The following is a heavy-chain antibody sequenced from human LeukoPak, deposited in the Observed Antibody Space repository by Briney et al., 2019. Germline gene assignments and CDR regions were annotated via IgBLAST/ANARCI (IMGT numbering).Heavy chain of an antibody. Sequence: GGSLRLSCAASGFTFSTYGMHWVRQAPGKGLEWVAVIWYDGGIKYYADSVKGRFTISRDNSKNTLYLQMNSLRAEDTAVYNCARDRGSREDGMDVWGQGTTVTVSS. CDR1: GFTFSTYG. CDR2: IWYDGGIK. J-gene: IGHJ6*02. V-gene: IGHV3-33*01. CDR3: ARDRGSREDGMDV. D-gene: IGHD1-26*01.